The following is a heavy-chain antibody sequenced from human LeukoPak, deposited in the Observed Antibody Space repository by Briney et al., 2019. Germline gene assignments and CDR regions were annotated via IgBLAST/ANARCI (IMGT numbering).Heavy chain of an antibody. J-gene: IGHJ1*01. V-gene: IGHV3-21*01. CDR3: VVGATTNQH. CDR1: GFTFSSYT. CDR2: ISSSSYI. Sequence: GGSLRLSCAALGFTFSSYTMNWVRQAPGKGLEWVSSISSSSYIYYADSVKGRFTISRDNAKNSLYLQMNSLRAEDTAVYYCVVGATTNQHWGQGTLVTVSS. D-gene: IGHD1-26*01.